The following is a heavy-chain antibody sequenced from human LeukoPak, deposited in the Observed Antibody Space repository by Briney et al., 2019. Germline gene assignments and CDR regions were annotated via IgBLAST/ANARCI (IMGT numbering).Heavy chain of an antibody. CDR1: GYSFTNYW. Sequence: GESLKISCQVSGYSFTNYWIGWVRQMPGKGLEWMGIIYPGDSDTRYSPSFQGQVTISADKSISTAYLQWSSLKASDTAMYYCARRLDYYDSSGYYAAQYYFDYWGQGTLVTVSS. CDR2: IYPGDSDT. D-gene: IGHD3-22*01. V-gene: IGHV5-51*01. CDR3: ARRLDYYDSSGYYAAQYYFDY. J-gene: IGHJ4*02.